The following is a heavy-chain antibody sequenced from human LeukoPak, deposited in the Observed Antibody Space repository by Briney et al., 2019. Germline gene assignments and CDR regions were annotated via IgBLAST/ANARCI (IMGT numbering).Heavy chain of an antibody. V-gene: IGHV4-39*01. CDR1: GGSISSSSYY. Sequence: SETLSLTCTVSGGSISSSSYYWGWIRQPPGKGLEWIGSIYYSGSTYYNPSLKSRVTISVDTSKNQFSLKLSSVTAADTAVYYCARRRRGIVGAYFDYWGQGTLVTVSS. D-gene: IGHD1-26*01. J-gene: IGHJ4*02. CDR2: IYYSGST. CDR3: ARRRRGIVGAYFDY.